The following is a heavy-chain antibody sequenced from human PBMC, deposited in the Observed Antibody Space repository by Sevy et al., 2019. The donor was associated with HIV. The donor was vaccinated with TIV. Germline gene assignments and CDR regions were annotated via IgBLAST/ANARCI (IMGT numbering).Heavy chain of an antibody. CDR2: IWYDGSNK. Sequence: GGSLRLSCAASGFTFSSYGMHWVRQAPGKGLEWVAVIWYDGSNKYYADSVKGRFTISRDNSKNTLYLQMNSLRAEDTAVYYXXXXXXAAGNYFDYWGQGTLVTVSS. CDR3: XXXXXAAGNYFDY. J-gene: IGHJ4*02. D-gene: IGHD1-1*01. V-gene: IGHV3-33*01. CDR1: GFTFSSYG.